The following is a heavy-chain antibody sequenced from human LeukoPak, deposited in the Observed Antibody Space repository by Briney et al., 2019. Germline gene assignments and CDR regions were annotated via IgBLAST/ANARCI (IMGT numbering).Heavy chain of an antibody. Sequence: PGGSLRLSCAASGFTVSSNYMSWVRQAPGKGREGVSVMYSGGSTYYADSVKGRFTISRDNSQNTLYLQMNSLRAEDTAVYYCARDHPNCSGGSCYWKWGQGTLVTVSS. D-gene: IGHD2-15*01. CDR3: ARDHPNCSGGSCYWK. V-gene: IGHV3-53*01. J-gene: IGHJ4*02. CDR2: MYSGGST. CDR1: GFTVSSNY.